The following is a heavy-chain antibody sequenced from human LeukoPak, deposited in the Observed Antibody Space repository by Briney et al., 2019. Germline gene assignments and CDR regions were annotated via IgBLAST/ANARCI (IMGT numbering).Heavy chain of an antibody. V-gene: IGHV3-23*01. CDR1: GFTFSSYA. CDR2: ISGSGGST. CDR3: AKSCRSPMMSYYDSSGYYLDY. J-gene: IGHJ4*02. Sequence: GGSLRLSCAASGFTFSSYAMSWVRQAPGKGLEWVSAISGSGGSTYYADSVKGRFTISRDNSKNTLYLQMNSLRAEDTAVYYCAKSCRSPMMSYYDSSGYYLDYWGQGTLVTVSS. D-gene: IGHD3-22*01.